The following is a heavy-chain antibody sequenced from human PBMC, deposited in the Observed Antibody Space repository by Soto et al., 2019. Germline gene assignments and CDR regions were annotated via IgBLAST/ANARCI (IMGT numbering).Heavy chain of an antibody. CDR3: AREQWLVLGRYFDY. CDR2: IYYSGST. J-gene: IGHJ4*02. V-gene: IGHV4-30-4*08. Sequence: PSETLSLTCRVSGGSISSSTNYWAWIRQPPGKGLEWIGYIYYSGSTYYNPSLKSRVTISVDTSKNQCSLKLSSVTAADTAVYYCAREQWLVLGRYFDYWGQGTLVTVSS. CDR1: GGSISSSTNY. D-gene: IGHD6-19*01.